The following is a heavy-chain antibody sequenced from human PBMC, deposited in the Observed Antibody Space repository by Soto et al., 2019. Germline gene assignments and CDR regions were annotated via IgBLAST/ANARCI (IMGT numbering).Heavy chain of an antibody. CDR2: ISGSGDTI. CDR3: ARVGYRGNYYYHYMDV. CDR1: GFTFSSYT. V-gene: IGHV3-48*01. Sequence: EVQLVESGGGLVQPGGSLRLSCAASGFTFSSYTMIWVRQAPGKGPEWVSYISGSGDTIYYADSVKGRFTISRDNAKTSLYLQMNSLRAEDTAVYYCARVGYRGNYYYHYMDVWAKGPRSPSP. J-gene: IGHJ6*03. D-gene: IGHD4-4*01.